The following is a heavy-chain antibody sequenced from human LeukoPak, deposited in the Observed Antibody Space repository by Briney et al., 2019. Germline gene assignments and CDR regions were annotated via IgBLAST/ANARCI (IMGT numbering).Heavy chain of an antibody. J-gene: IGHJ6*03. Sequence: GESLKISCKGSGYSFTSYWIGWVRQMPGKGLEWMGIIYPGDSDTRYSPSFQGQVTISADKSISTAYLQWRSLKASDTAMYYCARTTARVVVVVGYYYMDVWGKGTTVTVSS. CDR1: GYSFTSYW. D-gene: IGHD2-15*01. CDR3: ARTTARVVVVVGYYYMDV. CDR2: IYPGDSDT. V-gene: IGHV5-51*01.